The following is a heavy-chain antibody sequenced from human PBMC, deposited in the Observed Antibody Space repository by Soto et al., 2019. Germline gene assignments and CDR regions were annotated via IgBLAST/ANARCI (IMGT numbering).Heavy chain of an antibody. J-gene: IGHJ6*02. CDR3: ARVEYSSRWYNSRYYYYGMDV. CDR2: IYYSGST. D-gene: IGHD6-13*01. V-gene: IGHV4-61*01. Sequence: SETLSLTCTVSGGSVSSGSYYWSWIRQPPGKGLEWIGYIYYSGSTNYNPSLKSRVTISVDTSKNQFSLKLSSVTDAETAVYYCARVEYSSRWYNSRYYYYGMDVWGPGTTVTVYS. CDR1: GGSVSSGSYY.